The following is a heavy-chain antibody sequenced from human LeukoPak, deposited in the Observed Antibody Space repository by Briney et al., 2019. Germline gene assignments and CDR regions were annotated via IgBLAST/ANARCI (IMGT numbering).Heavy chain of an antibody. V-gene: IGHV4-59*01. D-gene: IGHD4-23*01. CDR1: GGSIRGFF. CDR3: ARHDYGGNSAWFDP. CDR2: IFYSGGT. Sequence: SETLSLTCTVSGGSIRGFFWSWIRQPPGKGLEWIGYIFYSGGTYYNPSLMSRVTISVDMSTNQFSLKLTSVTAADKAVYYCARHDYGGNSAWFDPWGQGTLVTVSS. J-gene: IGHJ5*02.